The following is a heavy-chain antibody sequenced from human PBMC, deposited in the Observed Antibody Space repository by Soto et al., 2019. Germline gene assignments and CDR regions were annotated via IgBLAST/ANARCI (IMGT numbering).Heavy chain of an antibody. CDR3: ASIGYCSGGSCYPAWFDP. CDR1: GGSFSGYY. D-gene: IGHD2-15*01. V-gene: IGHV4-34*01. CDR2: INHSGST. J-gene: IGHJ5*02. Sequence: QVQLQQWGAGLLKPSETLSLTCAVYGGSFSGYYWSWIRQPPGKGLEWIGEINHSGSTNYNPSLKSRVTISVDTSNNQFSLKLSSVTAADTAVYYCASIGYCSGGSCYPAWFDPWGQGTLVTVSS.